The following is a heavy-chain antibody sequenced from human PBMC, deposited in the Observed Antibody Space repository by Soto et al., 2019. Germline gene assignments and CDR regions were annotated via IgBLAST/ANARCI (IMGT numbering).Heavy chain of an antibody. CDR3: ATGRYYYGSEY. V-gene: IGHV4-61*01. CDR2: IYYDGSS. CDR1: GASVNSGSYY. J-gene: IGHJ4*02. D-gene: IGHD3-10*01. Sequence: SETLSLTCAVSGASVNSGSYYWSWIRQPPGKGLEWIGYIYYDGSSNYNPSLKSRVTISGDTSKNQFSLTLISVTSADTAVYYCATGRYYYGSEYWGQGTLVTVSS.